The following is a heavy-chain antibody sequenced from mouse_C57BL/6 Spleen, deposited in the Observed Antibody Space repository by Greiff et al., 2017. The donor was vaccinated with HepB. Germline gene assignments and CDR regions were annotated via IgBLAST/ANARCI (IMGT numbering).Heavy chain of an antibody. Sequence: VQLQQPGAELVMPGASVKLSCKASGYTFTSYWMHWVKQRPGQGLEWIGEIDPSDSYTNYNQKFKGKSTLTVDKSSSTAYMQLSSLTSEDSAVYYCARRRGITTVVDYFDYWGQGTTLTVSS. D-gene: IGHD1-1*01. J-gene: IGHJ2*01. V-gene: IGHV1-69*01. CDR3: ARRRGITTVVDYFDY. CDR2: IDPSDSYT. CDR1: GYTFTSYW.